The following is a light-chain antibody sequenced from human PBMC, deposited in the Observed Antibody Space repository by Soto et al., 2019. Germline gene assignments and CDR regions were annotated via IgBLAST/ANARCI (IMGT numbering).Light chain of an antibody. Sequence: GLTQSPGTLSLSQRERATRSCRASQSVSSSYLAWYQQKPGQAPRLLIYGASSRATGIPDRFSGSGSGTDFTLTISRLEPEDFAVYYCQQYGRTFGQGTKVDIK. CDR3: QQYGRT. CDR1: QSVSSSY. J-gene: IGKJ1*01. V-gene: IGKV3-20*01. CDR2: GAS.